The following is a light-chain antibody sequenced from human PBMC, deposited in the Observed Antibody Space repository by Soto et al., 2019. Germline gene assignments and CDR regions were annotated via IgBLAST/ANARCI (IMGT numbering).Light chain of an antibody. Sequence: EIVGSQTPGTLSLSPGERATVSCRASQSVSSSYLAWYQQKPGQAPRLLIYGASSRATGIPDRFSGSGSGTDFTLTISRLEPEDFAVYYCQQYGSSPTTFGQGTKV. CDR1: QSVSSSY. CDR2: GAS. V-gene: IGKV3-20*01. CDR3: QQYGSSPTT. J-gene: IGKJ1*01.